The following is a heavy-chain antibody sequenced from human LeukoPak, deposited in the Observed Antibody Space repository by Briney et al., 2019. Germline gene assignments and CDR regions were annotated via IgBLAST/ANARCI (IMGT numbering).Heavy chain of an antibody. Sequence: GGSLRLSCAASGFTFSAYYMSWIRQAPGKGLEWVSYISSGSSGTTYYADSVKGRFTISRDNAKNSLSLQMNSLRDEDTAVYYCARGVSGYDSSGYYYWSFDLWGRGTLVTVSS. CDR3: ARGVSGYDSSGYYYWSFDL. CDR2: ISSGSSGTT. CDR1: GFTFSAYY. J-gene: IGHJ2*01. V-gene: IGHV3-11*04. D-gene: IGHD3-22*01.